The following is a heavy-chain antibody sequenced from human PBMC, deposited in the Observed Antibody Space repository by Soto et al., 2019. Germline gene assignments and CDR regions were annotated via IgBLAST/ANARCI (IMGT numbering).Heavy chain of an antibody. CDR1: GGSISSYY. J-gene: IGHJ6*02. D-gene: IGHD1-7*01. CDR2: IYYSGST. V-gene: IGHV4-59*01. Sequence: QVQLQESGPGLVKPSETLSLTCTVSGGSISSYYWSWIRQPPGKGLEWIGYIYYSGSTNYNPSLKSRVTISVVTSKNQFSLKLSSVTAAATAVYYCAREGLTGTIGLYYYYGMDVCGQGTTVTVSS. CDR3: AREGLTGTIGLYYYYGMDV.